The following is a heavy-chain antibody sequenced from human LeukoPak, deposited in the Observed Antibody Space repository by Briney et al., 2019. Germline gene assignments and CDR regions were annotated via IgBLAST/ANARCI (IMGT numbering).Heavy chain of an antibody. V-gene: IGHV3-11*04. CDR2: ISSSGSTI. CDR3: ASDRYCSGTSCYYNYYYMDV. CDR1: GFTFSDYY. J-gene: IGHJ6*03. Sequence: GGSLRLSCAASGFTFSDYYMSWIRQAPGKWLEWVSYISSSGSTIYYADSVKGRFTISRDNAKNSLYLQMNSLRAEDTAVYYCASDRYCSGTSCYYNYYYMDVWGKGTTVTVSS. D-gene: IGHD2-2*01.